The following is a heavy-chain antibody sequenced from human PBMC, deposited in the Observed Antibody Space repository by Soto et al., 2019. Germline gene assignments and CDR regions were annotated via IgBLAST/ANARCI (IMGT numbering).Heavy chain of an antibody. Sequence: QVQLHESGPGLVKPSDTLSLTCTVSGGSISGHYWIWIRQPPGEGMEWIGYIFYSGSTTYNNKPSLKILDTISVDTSNNQFSLGLSSVTAAYTAVYYCAREGSGGCSPYYCGQGTLVTVSS. D-gene: IGHD6-19*01. CDR2: IFYSGST. V-gene: IGHV4-59*11. CDR1: GGSISGHY. CDR3: AREGSGGCSPYY. J-gene: IGHJ4*02.